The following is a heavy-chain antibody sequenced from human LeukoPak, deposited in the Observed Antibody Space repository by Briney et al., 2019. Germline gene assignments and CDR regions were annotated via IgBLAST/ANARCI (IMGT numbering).Heavy chain of an antibody. CDR2: INHSGST. J-gene: IGHJ5*02. V-gene: IGHV4-34*01. D-gene: IGHD2-2*01. CDR1: GGSFSGYY. CDR3: ARVVVPEGYNWFDP. Sequence: PSETLSLTCAVYGGSFSGYYWSWIRQPPGKGLEWIGEINHSGSTNYNPSLKSRVTISVDTSKNQFSLKLSSVTAADTAVYYCARVVVPEGYNWFDPWGQGTLVTVSS.